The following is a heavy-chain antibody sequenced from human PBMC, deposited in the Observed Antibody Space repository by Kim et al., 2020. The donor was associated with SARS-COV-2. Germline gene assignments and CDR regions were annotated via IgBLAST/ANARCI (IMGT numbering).Heavy chain of an antibody. CDR2: INTNTGNP. V-gene: IGHV7-4-1*02. Sequence: ASVKVSCKASGYTLTNYAMNWVRQAPGQGLQWMGWINTNTGNPTYAQGFTGRFVFSLDTSVSTANLQITSLKAEDTAVYYCARDSSAGGVDYWGQGTLVTVSS. D-gene: IGHD3-16*01. J-gene: IGHJ4*02. CDR3: ARDSSAGGVDY. CDR1: GYTLTNYA.